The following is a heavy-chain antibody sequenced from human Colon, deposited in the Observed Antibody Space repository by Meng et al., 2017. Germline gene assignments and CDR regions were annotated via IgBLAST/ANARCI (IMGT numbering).Heavy chain of an antibody. CDR2: ISSDGSIT. J-gene: IGHJ4*02. V-gene: IGHV3-74*01. CDR3: ASLGLSGGTIDY. D-gene: IGHD3-16*01. CDR1: GFTFNTYW. Sequence: GGSLRLSCAASGFTFNTYWMHWIRQGPGKGLVWGSRISSDGSITSYADSVKGRFSISRDNAKNTLYLKMNSLTVEDTAVYYCASLGLSGGTIDYWGQGTLVTVSS.